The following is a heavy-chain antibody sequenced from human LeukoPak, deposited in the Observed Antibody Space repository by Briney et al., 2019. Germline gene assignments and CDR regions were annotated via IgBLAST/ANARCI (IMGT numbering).Heavy chain of an antibody. CDR3: ARAPERYDVLTGSVYYYYYMDV. J-gene: IGHJ6*03. CDR1: GGSFSGYY. D-gene: IGHD3-9*01. CDR2: INHSGST. Sequence: PSETLSLTCAVYGGSFSGYYWSWIRQPPGKGLEWIGEINHSGSTNYNPSLKSRVTISVDTSKNQFSLKLSFVTAADTAVYYCARAPERYDVLTGSVYYYYYMDVWGKGTTVTISS. V-gene: IGHV4-34*01.